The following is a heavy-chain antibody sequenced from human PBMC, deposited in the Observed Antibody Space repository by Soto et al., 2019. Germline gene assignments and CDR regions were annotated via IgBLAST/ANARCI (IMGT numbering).Heavy chain of an antibody. Sequence: SETLSLTCAVYGGSFSGYYWSWIRQPPGKGLEWIGEINHSGSTNYNPSLKSRVTISVDTSKNQFSLKLSSVTAADTAVYYCARGIAAAAPSRDGMDVWGQGTTVTVSS. CDR2: INHSGST. J-gene: IGHJ6*02. CDR1: GGSFSGYY. CDR3: ARGIAAAAPSRDGMDV. V-gene: IGHV4-34*01. D-gene: IGHD6-13*01.